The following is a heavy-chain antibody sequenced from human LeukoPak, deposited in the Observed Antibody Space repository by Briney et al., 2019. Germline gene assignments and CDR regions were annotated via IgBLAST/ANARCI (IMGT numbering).Heavy chain of an antibody. CDR2: IYYSGST. CDR3: ARARTGLGNWNYLGFDP. Sequence: SETLSLTRTVSGGSISSYYWSWIRQPPGKGLEWIGYIYYSGSTNYNPSLKSRVTISVDTSKNQFSLKLSSVTAADTAVYYCARARTGLGNWNYLGFDPWGQGTLVTVSS. CDR1: GGSISSYY. V-gene: IGHV4-59*01. D-gene: IGHD1-7*01. J-gene: IGHJ5*02.